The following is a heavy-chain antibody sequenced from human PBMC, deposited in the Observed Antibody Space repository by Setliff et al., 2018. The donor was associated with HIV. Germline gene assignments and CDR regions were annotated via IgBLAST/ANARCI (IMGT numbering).Heavy chain of an antibody. CDR3: ARLYGSGSYYNRDDAFDI. CDR2: IIPSFGTP. Sequence: ASVKVSCKASGGTFSRYGINWVRQAPGQGLEWMGGIIPSFGTPNNAQKFQGRVTITMDESTSTAYMELSSLRSEDTAMYYCARLYGSGSYYNRDDAFDIWGQGTTGTVSS. V-gene: IGHV1-69*05. CDR1: GGTFSRYG. D-gene: IGHD3-10*01. J-gene: IGHJ3*02.